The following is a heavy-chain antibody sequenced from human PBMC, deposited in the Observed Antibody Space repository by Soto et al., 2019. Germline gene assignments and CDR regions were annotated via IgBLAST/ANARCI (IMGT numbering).Heavy chain of an antibody. D-gene: IGHD3-10*01. CDR2: IYYDGST. V-gene: IGHV4-59*12. J-gene: IGHJ4*02. CDR3: ARDLSYSSGH. CDR1: GDSISSYY. Sequence: SETLSLTCTVSGDSISSYYWSWLRQPPGRGPEWIGYIYYDGSTSYNPSLKSRVTISVDTSKNQFSLKLSSVTAADTAVYYCARDLSYSSGHWGQGTLVTVSS.